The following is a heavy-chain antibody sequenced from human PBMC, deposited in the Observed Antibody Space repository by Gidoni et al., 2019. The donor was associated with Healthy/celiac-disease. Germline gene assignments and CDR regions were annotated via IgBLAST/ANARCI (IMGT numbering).Heavy chain of an antibody. D-gene: IGHD3-22*01. V-gene: IGHV1-69*04. CDR2: IIPILGIA. CDR3: ARDWVGYYDSSDYNWFDP. Sequence: QVQLVQSGAEVKKPGSSVKVSCKASGGTFSSYAISWVRQAPGQGLEWMGRIIPILGIANYAQKFQGRVTITADKSTSTAYMELSSLRSEDTAVYYCARDWVGYYDSSDYNWFDPWGQGTLVTVSS. CDR1: GGTFSSYA. J-gene: IGHJ5*01.